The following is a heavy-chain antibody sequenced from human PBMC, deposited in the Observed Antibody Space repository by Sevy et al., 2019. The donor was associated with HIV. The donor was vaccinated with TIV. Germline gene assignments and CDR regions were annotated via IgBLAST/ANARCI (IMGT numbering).Heavy chain of an antibody. CDR3: AKFAGDFPHFDF. Sequence: GGSLRLSCAASGFTFSTYSMTWVRQAPRKWLEWVSAISDTGTSTYYTDSVEGRFTISRDNSKSTLFLHMNSLRAEDTALYYCAKFAGDFPHFDFWGLGTLVTVSS. V-gene: IGHV3-23*01. CDR1: GFTFSTYS. D-gene: IGHD7-27*01. CDR2: ISDTGTST. J-gene: IGHJ4*02.